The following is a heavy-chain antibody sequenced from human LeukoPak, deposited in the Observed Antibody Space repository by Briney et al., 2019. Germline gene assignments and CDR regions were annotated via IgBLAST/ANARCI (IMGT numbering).Heavy chain of an antibody. Sequence: GSLRLSCAASGFTFSNYAMNWVRQAPGKGLEWVSAISGSGGSTYYADSVKGRFTISRDNSKNTLYLQMNSLRAEDTAVYYCAKDQQLVLDYWGQGTLVTVSS. CDR3: AKDQQLVLDY. D-gene: IGHD6-13*01. V-gene: IGHV3-23*01. CDR1: GFTFSNYA. J-gene: IGHJ4*02. CDR2: ISGSGGST.